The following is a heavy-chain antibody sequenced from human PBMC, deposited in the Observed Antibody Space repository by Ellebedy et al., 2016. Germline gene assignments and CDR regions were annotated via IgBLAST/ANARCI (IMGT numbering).Heavy chain of an antibody. J-gene: IGHJ6*03. Sequence: SQTLSLTCAVYGGSFSGYYWSWIRQPPGKGLEWIGEINHSGSTNYNPSLKSRVTTSVDTSKNQFSLKLSSVTAADTAVYYCARNRMVYPMVRGIVYYYMDVWGKGTTVTVSS. D-gene: IGHD3-10*01. CDR1: GGSFSGYY. CDR3: ARNRMVYPMVRGIVYYYMDV. CDR2: INHSGST. V-gene: IGHV4-34*01.